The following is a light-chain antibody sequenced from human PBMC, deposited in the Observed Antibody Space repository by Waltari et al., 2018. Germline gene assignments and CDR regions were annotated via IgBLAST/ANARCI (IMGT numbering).Light chain of an antibody. CDR3: CSYAGTIPFV. J-gene: IGLJ1*01. CDR1: SSDIGSFNL. Sequence: QSALTQPASVSGSPGQSITISCTGTSSDIGSFNLVSWYQQHPGKAPKLMIYEVSQRPSGVSNRFSGSKSANTASLTIFGLQAEDEADYYCCSYAGTIPFVFGTGTKVTVL. V-gene: IGLV2-23*02. CDR2: EVS.